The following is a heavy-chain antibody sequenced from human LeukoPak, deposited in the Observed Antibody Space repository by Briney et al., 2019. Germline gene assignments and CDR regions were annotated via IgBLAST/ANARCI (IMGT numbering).Heavy chain of an antibody. V-gene: IGHV1-46*01. CDR3: ARASISTCFDY. CDR2: INPSGGST. J-gene: IGHJ4*02. D-gene: IGHD2/OR15-2a*01. CDR1: GYTFTSYY. Sequence: GASVKVSCTASGYTFTSYYMHWVRQAPGQGLEWMGIINPSGGSTSYAQKFQGRVTMTRDTSTSTVYMELSSLRSEDTAVYYCARASISTCFDYWGQGTLVTVSS.